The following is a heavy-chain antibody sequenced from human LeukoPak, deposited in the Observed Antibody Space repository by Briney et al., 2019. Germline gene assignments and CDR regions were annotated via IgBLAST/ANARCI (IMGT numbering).Heavy chain of an antibody. CDR3: AREVMAKRRAFDI. Sequence: GGSLRLSCAASGFTFSSYAMSWVRQAPGKGLEWVSAISGNGGNTYYADSVKGRFTISRHTSKKTLYLQMNSLRAEDTAVYYCAREVMAKRRAFDIWGQGTVVTVSS. V-gene: IGHV3-23*01. CDR2: ISGNGGNT. CDR1: GFTFSSYA. D-gene: IGHD2-8*01. J-gene: IGHJ3*02.